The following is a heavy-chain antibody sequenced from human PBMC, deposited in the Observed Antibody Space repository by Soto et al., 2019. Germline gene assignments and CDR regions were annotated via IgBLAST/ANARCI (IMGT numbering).Heavy chain of an antibody. V-gene: IGHV3-23*01. Sequence: EVQLLESGGGLVQPGGSLRLSCAVSGFSFSTYAMSWVRQAPGKGLEWVSGISAVGGNTYYADSVRGRFTISRDNSKDTLYLQITSLRAEDTAFYYCAKHAEYQLVSWFDPWGQGTLVTVSS. CDR1: GFSFSTYA. CDR3: AKHAEYQLVSWFDP. CDR2: ISAVGGNT. D-gene: IGHD2-2*01. J-gene: IGHJ5*02.